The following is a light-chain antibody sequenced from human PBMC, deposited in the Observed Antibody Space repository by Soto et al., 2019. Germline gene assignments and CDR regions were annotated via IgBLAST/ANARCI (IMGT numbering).Light chain of an antibody. J-gene: IGKJ1*01. V-gene: IGKV3-11*01. CDR3: HQRQSWPRT. CDR2: ETS. Sequence: IVLTQSPATLSLSPGERATLSCRASESVSSYLAWYQQKPGLPPRLLIYETSNRVIGIPARFSASGSGTDFTLTISDVQPEDFALYYCHQRQSWPRTFGQGTKVDI. CDR1: ESVSSY.